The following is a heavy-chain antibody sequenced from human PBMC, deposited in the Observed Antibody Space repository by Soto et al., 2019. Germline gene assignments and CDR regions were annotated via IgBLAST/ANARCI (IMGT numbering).Heavy chain of an antibody. V-gene: IGHV3-23*01. J-gene: IGHJ4*02. CDR2: ISYSGSNT. CDR1: GFTFSSHA. CDR3: AKRFTLFGEVKLSPDFDY. D-gene: IGHD3-3*01. Sequence: EVQLLESGGGLVQPEGSLRLSCAASGFTFSSHAMSWVRQAPGKGLEWVSAISYSGSNTYYTDSVKGRFTISRDNSKNTLYVQMNSLRVEDTAIYYCAKRFTLFGEVKLSPDFDYWGQGTLVTVSS.